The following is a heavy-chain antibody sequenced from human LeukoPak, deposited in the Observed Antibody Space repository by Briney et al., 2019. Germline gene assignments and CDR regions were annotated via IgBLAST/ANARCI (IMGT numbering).Heavy chain of an antibody. V-gene: IGHV3-30-3*01. CDR1: GFTFSSYA. CDR2: ISYDGSNK. Sequence: GGSLRLSCAASGFTFSSYAMHWVRQAPGKGLEWVAVISYDGSNKYYADSVKGRFTISRDNSKNTLYLQMNSLRAEDTAVYYCARAEGILGPTDYWGQGTLVTVSS. J-gene: IGHJ4*02. CDR3: ARAEGILGPTDY. D-gene: IGHD2-21*01.